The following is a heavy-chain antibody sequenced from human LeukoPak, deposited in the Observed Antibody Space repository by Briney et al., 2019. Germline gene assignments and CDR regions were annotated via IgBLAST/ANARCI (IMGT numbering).Heavy chain of an antibody. CDR1: GGSISMYF. Sequence: PSETLSLTCTVSGGSISMYFWGWIRQPPGKGLEWIGYIYYSGSTDYNPSLKNRLTISVDTSKNQFSLKLSSVTAADTAVYYCARGYCSGGRCHSGRWYLDPCGRGTLVTVSS. V-gene: IGHV4-59*01. CDR2: IYYSGST. CDR3: ARGYCSGGRCHSGRWYLDP. J-gene: IGHJ2*01. D-gene: IGHD2-15*01.